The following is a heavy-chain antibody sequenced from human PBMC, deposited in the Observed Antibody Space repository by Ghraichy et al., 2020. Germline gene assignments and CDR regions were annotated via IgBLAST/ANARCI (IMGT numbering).Heavy chain of an antibody. D-gene: IGHD3-3*01. J-gene: IGHJ6*03. CDR2: IYYNGSS. CDR3: ARAPLRTRRDRDPLYYEYSHMDV. CDR1: GGSITNYC. V-gene: IGHV4-59*01. Sequence: SETLSLTCSVSGGSITNYCWIWVRQSPGQGLEWIGTIYYNGSSNYNASLESRVTISVDTSTKQFSLRLRSVTAADTAFYYCARAPLRTRRDRDPLYYEYSHMDVWGKGTTVTVS.